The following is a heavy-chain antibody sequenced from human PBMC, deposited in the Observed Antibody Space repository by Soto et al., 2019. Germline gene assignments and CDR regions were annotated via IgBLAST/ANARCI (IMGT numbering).Heavy chain of an antibody. CDR2: ISYDGSDK. D-gene: IGHD3-16*01. V-gene: IGHV3-30*18. J-gene: IGHJ5*02. CDR3: SKTAGYDYVWGSSGLDP. Sequence: QVQLVESGGGVVQPGRSLRLSCAASGFTFSSYGMHWVRQAPGKGLEWVAVISYDGSDKYYADSVKGRFTISRDDSKNTMHLQMNNLRAEDTAVYYCSKTAGYDYVWGSSGLDPWGQGTLVTVSS. CDR1: GFTFSSYG.